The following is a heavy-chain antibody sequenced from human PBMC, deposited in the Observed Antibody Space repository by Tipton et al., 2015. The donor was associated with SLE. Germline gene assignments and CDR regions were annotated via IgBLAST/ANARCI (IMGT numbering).Heavy chain of an antibody. J-gene: IGHJ5*02. CDR3: ARDYDSSGSFDP. Sequence: TLSLTCAVSGYSISSGYYWGWIRQPPGKGREWIGSIYHSGSTYYNPSLKSRVTISVDTSKNQFSLKLSSVTAADTAVYYCARDYDSSGSFDPWGQGTLVTVSS. CDR1: GYSISSGYY. D-gene: IGHD3-22*01. V-gene: IGHV4-38-2*01. CDR2: IYHSGST.